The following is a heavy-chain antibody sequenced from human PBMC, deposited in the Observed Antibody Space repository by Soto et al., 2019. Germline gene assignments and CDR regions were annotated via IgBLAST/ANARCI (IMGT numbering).Heavy chain of an antibody. V-gene: IGHV4-30-4*01. CDR3: ARTQYSSSWEKNYYYGMDV. Sequence: QVQLQESGPGLVKPSQTLSITCTVSGGSISSGDYYWSWIRQPPGKGLEWIGYIYYSGSTYYNPSLKSRVTISVDTSKNQFSLKLSSVTAADTAVYYCARTQYSSSWEKNYYYGMDVWGQGTTVTVSS. CDR1: GGSISSGDYY. J-gene: IGHJ6*02. D-gene: IGHD6-13*01. CDR2: IYYSGST.